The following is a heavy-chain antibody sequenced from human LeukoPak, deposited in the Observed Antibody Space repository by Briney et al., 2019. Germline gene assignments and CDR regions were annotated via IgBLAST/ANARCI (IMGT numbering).Heavy chain of an antibody. Sequence: GGSQRLSCAASGFTFSSYAMSWVRQAPGKGRVWVPAISGSGGRTYYADSVKGRFTISRDNSKNTLYLQMNSLRAEDAAVYYCALDREYQLPRDDYWGQGTLVTVSS. CDR3: ALDREYQLPRDDY. CDR2: ISGSGGRT. V-gene: IGHV3-23*01. J-gene: IGHJ4*02. CDR1: GFTFSSYA. D-gene: IGHD2-2*01.